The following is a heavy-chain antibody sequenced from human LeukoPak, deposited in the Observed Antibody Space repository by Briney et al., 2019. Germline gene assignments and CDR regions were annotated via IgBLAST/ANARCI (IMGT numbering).Heavy chain of an antibody. V-gene: IGHV3-11*04. D-gene: IGHD2-21*02. CDR2: ISGSGTTI. J-gene: IGHJ3*02. CDR1: GFTFGDYY. Sequence: GGSLRLSCAASGFTFGDYYMSWIRQAPGKGLEWVSYISGSGTTIYYADSVKGRFTISRDNAKNSLYLQMNSLRAEDTAVYYCARDQAVVTAMNAFDIWGQGTMVTVSS. CDR3: ARDQAVVTAMNAFDI.